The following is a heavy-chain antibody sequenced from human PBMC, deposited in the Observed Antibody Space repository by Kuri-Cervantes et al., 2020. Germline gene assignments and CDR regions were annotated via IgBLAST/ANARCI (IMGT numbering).Heavy chain of an antibody. CDR2: ISYDGSNK. J-gene: IGHJ2*01. Sequence: LSLTCAASGFTFSSYGMHWVRQAPGKGLEWVAVISYDGSNKYYADSVKGRFTISRDNSKNTLYLQMNSLRAGDTAVYYCARSRADWYFDLWGRGTLVTVSS. CDR3: ARSRADWYFDL. CDR1: GFTFSSYG. V-gene: IGHV3-30*03.